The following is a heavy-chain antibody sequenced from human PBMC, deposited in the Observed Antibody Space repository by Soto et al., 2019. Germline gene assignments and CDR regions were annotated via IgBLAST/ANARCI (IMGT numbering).Heavy chain of an antibody. CDR2: ISGSSGTK. D-gene: IGHD6-19*01. Sequence: GGSLRLSCAASGFIFSSYAMTWVRQAPGKGLEWVSGISGSSGTKYYADSVKGRFTISRDNSKNTLYLQMNSLRAEDSAVYYCAKRFAYSSGLDGFDIWGQGTMVTVSS. J-gene: IGHJ3*02. CDR3: AKRFAYSSGLDGFDI. V-gene: IGHV3-23*01. CDR1: GFIFSSYA.